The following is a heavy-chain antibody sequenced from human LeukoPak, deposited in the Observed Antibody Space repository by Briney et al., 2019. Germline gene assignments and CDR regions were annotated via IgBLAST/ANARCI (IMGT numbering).Heavy chain of an antibody. D-gene: IGHD2-2*02. J-gene: IGHJ5*02. V-gene: IGHV4-39*01. Sequence: TFSSYAMSWVRQAPGKGLEWIGSIYYSGSTYYNPSLKSRVTISVDTSKNQFSLKLSSVTAADTAVYYCARRGRYCSSTSCYKAGWFDPWGQGTLVTVSS. CDR3: ARRGRYCSSTSCYKAGWFDP. CDR2: IYYSGST. CDR1: TFSSYA.